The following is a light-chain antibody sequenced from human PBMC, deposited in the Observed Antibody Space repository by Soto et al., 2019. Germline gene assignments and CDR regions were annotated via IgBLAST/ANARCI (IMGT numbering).Light chain of an antibody. CDR2: GAY. CDR3: QKYGSSQIT. Sequence: DIVMTQSPDSLAVSLGERATINCKSSQSVLYSSKNKNYLAWYQQKTGQAPRILIYGAYSRATGIPDRFSGSGSGTDFTLKIRRLETEDFAVYYCQKYGSSQITLGQGTRLEIK. CDR1: QSVLYSSKNKNY. J-gene: IGKJ5*01. V-gene: IGKV4-1*01.